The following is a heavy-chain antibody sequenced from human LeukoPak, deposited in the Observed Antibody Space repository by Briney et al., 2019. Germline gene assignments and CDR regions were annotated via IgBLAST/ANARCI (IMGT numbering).Heavy chain of an antibody. CDR2: IYYSGST. V-gene: IGHV4-30-4*08. J-gene: IGHJ4*02. CDR1: GGSISSGDYY. Sequence: PSGTLSLTCTVSGGSISSGDYYWSWIRQPPGKGLEWIVYIYYSGSTYYNPSLKSRVTISVDTSKNQFSLKLSSVTAADTAVYYCARAYDFWSGYYPYFDYWGQGTLVTVSS. CDR3: ARAYDFWSGYYPYFDY. D-gene: IGHD3-3*01.